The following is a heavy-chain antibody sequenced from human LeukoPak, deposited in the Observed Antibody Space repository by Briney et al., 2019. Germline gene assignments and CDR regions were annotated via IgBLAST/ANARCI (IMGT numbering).Heavy chain of an antibody. CDR2: ISGSGGST. Sequence: GGSLRLSCAASGFTFSSYAMNWVRQAPGKGLEWVSAISGSGGSTYYAGSVKGRFTISRDNSKNTLYLQMNSLRAEDTAIYYCAKDHMRDGYNYGYWYFDLWGRDTLVTVSS. J-gene: IGHJ2*01. CDR1: GFTFSSYA. V-gene: IGHV3-23*01. CDR3: AKDHMRDGYNYGYWYFDL. D-gene: IGHD5-24*01.